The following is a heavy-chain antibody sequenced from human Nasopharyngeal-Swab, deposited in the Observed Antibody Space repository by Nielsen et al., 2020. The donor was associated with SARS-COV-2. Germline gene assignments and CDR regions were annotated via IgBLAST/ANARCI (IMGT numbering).Heavy chain of an antibody. J-gene: IGHJ5*02. V-gene: IGHV4-39*01. D-gene: IGHD6-13*01. CDR1: GGSISSSSYY. Sequence: SETLSLTCTVSGGSISSSSYYWGWIRQPPGKGLEWIGSIYYSGSTYYNPSLKSRVTISVDTSKNQFSLKLSSVTAADTAVYYCARLSGIAAAGDNWFDPWGQGTLVTVSS. CDR2: IYYSGST. CDR3: ARLSGIAAAGDNWFDP.